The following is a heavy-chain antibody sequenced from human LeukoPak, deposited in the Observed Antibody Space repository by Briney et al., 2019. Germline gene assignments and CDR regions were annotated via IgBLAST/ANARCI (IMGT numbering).Heavy chain of an antibody. Sequence: GGSLRLSCAASGFTVSSNYMSWVRQAPGKGLEWVSVTYTGGNSYYADSVKGRFIISRDISKNTLYLQMNSLRAEDSALYYCARGGRGSAAVVAPRSFDIWGQGTMVTVSS. D-gene: IGHD3-22*01. CDR2: TYTGGNS. V-gene: IGHV3-53*01. J-gene: IGHJ3*02. CDR1: GFTVSSNY. CDR3: ARGGRGSAAVVAPRSFDI.